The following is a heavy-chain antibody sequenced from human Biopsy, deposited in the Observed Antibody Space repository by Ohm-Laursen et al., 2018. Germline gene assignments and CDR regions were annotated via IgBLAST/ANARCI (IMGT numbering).Heavy chain of an antibody. CDR3: ARRGSGGRSFDY. V-gene: IGHV4-59*08. Sequence: GTLSLTCTVSRDSISNYYWTWIRQPPGKGLEWIGFISNSGNTNYNPSLKSRVTISVDTSKNQISLKLGSVTVADTAVFYCARRGSGGRSFDYWGQGSLVTVSS. CDR1: RDSISNYY. J-gene: IGHJ4*02. CDR2: ISNSGNT. D-gene: IGHD2-15*01.